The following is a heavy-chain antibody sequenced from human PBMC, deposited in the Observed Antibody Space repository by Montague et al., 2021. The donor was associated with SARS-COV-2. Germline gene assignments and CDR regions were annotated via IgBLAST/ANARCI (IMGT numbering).Heavy chain of an antibody. V-gene: IGHV4-59*02. CDR1: GASVGSSD. Sequence: SETLSLICTVSGASVGSSDWGWIRQSPGKGPEWIGYFYSVGSTDYNPSLKSRATISRDTSKNQFSLKVRSVTAADTAVYYCARETMTADAFDIWGQGTMVTVSS. J-gene: IGHJ3*02. D-gene: IGHD1-14*01. CDR3: ARETMTADAFDI. CDR2: FYSVGST.